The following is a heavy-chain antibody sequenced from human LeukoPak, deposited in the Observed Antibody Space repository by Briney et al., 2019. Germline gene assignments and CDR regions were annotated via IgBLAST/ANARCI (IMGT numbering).Heavy chain of an antibody. CDR3: AKLHGYNFDY. D-gene: IGHD5-24*01. V-gene: IGHV3-20*04. J-gene: IGHJ4*02. Sequence: PGGSLRLSCAASGFTFDDYGMSWVRQAPGKGLEWVSGINWNGGSTGYADSVKGRFTISRDNAKNSLYLQMNSLRAEDTAVYYCAKLHGYNFDYWGQGTLVTASS. CDR1: GFTFDDYG. CDR2: INWNGGST.